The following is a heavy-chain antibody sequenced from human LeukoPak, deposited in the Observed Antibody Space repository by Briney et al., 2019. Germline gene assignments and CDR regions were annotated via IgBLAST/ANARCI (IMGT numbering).Heavy chain of an antibody. CDR1: GYIFIGYY. J-gene: IGHJ4*02. CDR3: ASHTAMADY. V-gene: IGHV1-2*02. CDR2: INPNSGGT. Sequence: VASVKVSCKASGYIFIGYYVHWLRQAPGQGLEWMGWINPNSGGTNYAQKFQGRVTMTRDTSISTAYMELSRLRSDDTAVYYCASHTAMADYWGQGTLVTVSS. D-gene: IGHD5-18*01.